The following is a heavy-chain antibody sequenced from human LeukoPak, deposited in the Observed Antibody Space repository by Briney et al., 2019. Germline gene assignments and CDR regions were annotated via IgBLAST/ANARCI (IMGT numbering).Heavy chain of an antibody. CDR2: ILQDGSER. CDR1: GFTFSIYW. Sequence: PGGSLRISCATSGFTFSIYWMSWVRQAPGKGLEWVANILQDGSERYYVDSVKGRSIISRDNSKSSLYLQMNSLRAEDTAVYYCARVSSGHYNAFDIWGQGTMVTVSS. CDR3: ARVSSGHYNAFDI. V-gene: IGHV3-7*01. D-gene: IGHD3-22*01. J-gene: IGHJ3*02.